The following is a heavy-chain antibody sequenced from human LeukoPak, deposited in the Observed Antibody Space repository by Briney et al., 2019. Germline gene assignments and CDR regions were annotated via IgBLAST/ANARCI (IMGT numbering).Heavy chain of an antibody. D-gene: IGHD5-12*01. Sequence: PGGSLRLSCAASGFTFINAWMTWVRQAPGKGLEWVGRIKSKTDGGTTDYAATVKGRFTISRDDSKNTLYLQMNSLKTEDTAVYYCATGTDIVPTITDVFDIWGQGKMVTVSS. CDR2: IKSKTDGGTT. V-gene: IGHV3-15*01. CDR3: ATGTDIVPTITDVFDI. J-gene: IGHJ3*02. CDR1: GFTFINAW.